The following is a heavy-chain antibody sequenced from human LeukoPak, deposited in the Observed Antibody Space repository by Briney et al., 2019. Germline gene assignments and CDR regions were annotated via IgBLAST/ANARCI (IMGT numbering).Heavy chain of an antibody. CDR2: INHSGST. CDR3: ATRRLLSRFGY. D-gene: IGHD6-25*01. J-gene: IGHJ4*02. Sequence: SETLSLTCAVYGGSSSGYYWSWIRQPPGKGLEWIGEINHSGSTNYNPSLKSRVTISVDTSKNQFSLKLSSVTAADTAVYYCATRRLLSRFGYWGQGTLVTVSS. V-gene: IGHV4-34*01. CDR1: GGSSSGYY.